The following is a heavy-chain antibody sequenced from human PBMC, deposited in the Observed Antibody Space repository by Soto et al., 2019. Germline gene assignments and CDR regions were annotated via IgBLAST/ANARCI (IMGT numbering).Heavy chain of an antibody. CDR3: ARGGYSYVWYYGSGRRYYFDY. CDR1: GGTFSSYA. Sequence: QVQLVQSGAEVKKPGSSVKVSCKASGGTFSSYAISWVRQAPGQGLEWMGGIIPIFGTANYAQKFQGRVTITADEATSTAYMELSSLRSEDTAVYYCARGGYSYVWYYGSGRRYYFDYWGQGTLVTVSS. D-gene: IGHD3-10*01. V-gene: IGHV1-69*01. J-gene: IGHJ4*02. CDR2: IIPIFGTA.